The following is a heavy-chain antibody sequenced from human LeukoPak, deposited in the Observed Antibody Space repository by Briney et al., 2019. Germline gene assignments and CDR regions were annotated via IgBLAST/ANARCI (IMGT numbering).Heavy chain of an antibody. Sequence: GGSLRLSCAASGFTFSSNYMSWVRQAPGKGLEWVSVIYSGGSTYYSDSVKGRFTISRDNSKNTLYLQMNSLRAEDTAVYYCARAVGGYSYVYWGQGTLVTVSS. CDR3: ARAVGGYSYVY. V-gene: IGHV3-53*01. CDR1: GFTFSSNY. D-gene: IGHD5-18*01. CDR2: IYSGGST. J-gene: IGHJ4*02.